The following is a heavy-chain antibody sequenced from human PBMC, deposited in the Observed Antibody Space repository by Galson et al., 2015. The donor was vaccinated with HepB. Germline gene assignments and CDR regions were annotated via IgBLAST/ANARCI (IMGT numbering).Heavy chain of an antibody. CDR2: IYYSGST. CDR1: GGSISSYY. D-gene: IGHD5-12*01. CDR3: ARHTVPGGYEDY. Sequence: ETLSLTCTVSGGSISSYYWSWIRQPPGKGLEWIGYIYYSGSTNYNPSLKSRVTISVDTSMNQFSLKLSSVTAADTAVYYCARHTVPGGYEDYWGQGTLVTVSS. J-gene: IGHJ4*02. V-gene: IGHV4-59*08.